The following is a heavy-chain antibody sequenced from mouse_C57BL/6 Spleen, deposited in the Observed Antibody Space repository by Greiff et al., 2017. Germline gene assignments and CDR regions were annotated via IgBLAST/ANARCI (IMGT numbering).Heavy chain of an antibody. CDR3: ARKDGRYYYGSSTNYFDY. D-gene: IGHD1-1*01. V-gene: IGHV1-59*01. Sequence: VQLQQPGAELVRPGTSVKLSCKASGYTFTSYWMHWVKQRPGQGLEWIGVIDPSDSYTNYNQKFKGKATLTVDTSSSTAYMQLSSLTSEDSAVYYCARKDGRYYYGSSTNYFDYWGQGTTLTVSS. CDR2: IDPSDSYT. CDR1: GYTFTSYW. J-gene: IGHJ2*01.